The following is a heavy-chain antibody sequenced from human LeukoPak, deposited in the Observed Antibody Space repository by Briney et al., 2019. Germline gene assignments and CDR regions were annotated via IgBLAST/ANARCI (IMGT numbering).Heavy chain of an antibody. D-gene: IGHD3-22*01. CDR2: IVVGSGNT. CDR3: AATSHGWPRRLYYYDSSGYFDY. CDR1: GFTFTSYA. J-gene: IGHJ4*02. Sequence: GASVKVSCKASGFTFTSYAMQWVRQARGQRLEWIGWIVVGSGNTNYAQKFQERVTITRDMSTSTAYMELSSLRSEDTAVYYCAATSHGWPRRLYYYDSSGYFDYWGQGTLVTVSS. V-gene: IGHV1-58*02.